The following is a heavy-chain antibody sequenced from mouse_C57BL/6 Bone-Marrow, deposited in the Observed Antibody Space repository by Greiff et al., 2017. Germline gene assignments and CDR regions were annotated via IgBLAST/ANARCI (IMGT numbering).Heavy chain of an antibody. CDR3: ARGVNYGGYYFDY. J-gene: IGHJ2*01. Sequence: QVQLQQSGPELVNPGPSVRMSSRVSGYHFTTSTIEWLKQTHGKSLEWIGNFHPSNVDTKYNEKFKGKATLTVEKSSSTVYLELSRLTSDDSAVYYCARGVNYGGYYFDYWGQGTTLTVSS. V-gene: IGHV1-47*01. D-gene: IGHD2-4*01. CDR1: GYHFTTST. CDR2: FHPSNVDT.